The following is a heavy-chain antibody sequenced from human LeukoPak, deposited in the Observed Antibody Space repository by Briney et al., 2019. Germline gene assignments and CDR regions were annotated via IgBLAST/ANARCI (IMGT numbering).Heavy chain of an antibody. J-gene: IGHJ5*02. CDR1: GYTFTSYA. D-gene: IGHD3-3*01. Sequence: ASVKVSCKASGYTFTSYAMNWVRQAPGQGLEWMGWINTNTGNPTYAQGFTGRFVFSLDTSVSTAYLQISSLKAEDTAVYYCARLEDFWSGYYTGLEHNWFDPWGQGTLVTVSS. V-gene: IGHV7-4-1*02. CDR2: INTNTGNP. CDR3: ARLEDFWSGYYTGLEHNWFDP.